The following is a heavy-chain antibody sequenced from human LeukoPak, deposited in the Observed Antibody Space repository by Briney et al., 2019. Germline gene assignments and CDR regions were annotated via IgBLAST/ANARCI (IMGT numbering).Heavy chain of an antibody. Sequence: PSETLSLTCAVYGGSFSGYYWSWIRQPPGKGLEWIGEINHSGSTNYNPSLKSRVTISVDTSKNQFSLKLSSVTAADTAVYYCARGGIAARRGRYYFDYWGQGTLVTVSS. CDR2: INHSGST. J-gene: IGHJ4*02. CDR3: ARGGIAARRGRYYFDY. CDR1: GGSFSGYY. D-gene: IGHD6-6*01. V-gene: IGHV4-34*01.